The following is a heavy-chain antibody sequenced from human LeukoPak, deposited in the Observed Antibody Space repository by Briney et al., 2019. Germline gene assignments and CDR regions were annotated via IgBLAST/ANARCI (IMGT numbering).Heavy chain of an antibody. V-gene: IGHV4-4*02. CDR1: GGSVTSTNW. Sequence: SETLSLTCDVAGGSVTSTNWWTGVRQPPGKGVEWVGEVHLDGRTNHNPSLKSRLIMSVDLPENHISLKMTSVTAADTAVYYCARRHTDGDYIGYYGLDVWGQGTTVTVSS. CDR3: ARRHTDGDYIGYYGLDV. J-gene: IGHJ6*02. CDR2: VHLDGRT. D-gene: IGHD4-17*01.